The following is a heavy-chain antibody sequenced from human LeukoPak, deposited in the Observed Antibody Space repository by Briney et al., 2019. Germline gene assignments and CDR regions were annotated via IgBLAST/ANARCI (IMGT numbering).Heavy chain of an antibody. CDR1: GFTFSSYA. D-gene: IGHD2-21*02. Sequence: PGGSLRLSCAASGFTFSSYAMHWVRQAPGKGLEWVAVISYDGSNKYYADSVKGRFTISRDNSKNTLYLQMNSLRAEDTAVYYCARGSGGDRYFDYWGQGTLVTVSS. CDR3: ARGSGGDRYFDY. J-gene: IGHJ4*02. CDR2: ISYDGSNK. V-gene: IGHV3-30-3*01.